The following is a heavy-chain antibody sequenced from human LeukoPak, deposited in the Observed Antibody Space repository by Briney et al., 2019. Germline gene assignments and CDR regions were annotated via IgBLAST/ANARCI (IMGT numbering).Heavy chain of an antibody. CDR1: GYRFTTYW. Sequence: GESLKISCKGSGYRFTTYWIAWVRQMPGKGLEWMGIIYPGDSDTRYSPYFQGQVTISADKSITTAYLQWSSLKASDTAMYYCARLYDSTGYYYTYAMEVWGQGTTVTVSS. CDR3: ARLYDSTGYYYTYAMEV. D-gene: IGHD3-22*01. CDR2: IYPGDSDT. J-gene: IGHJ6*02. V-gene: IGHV5-51*01.